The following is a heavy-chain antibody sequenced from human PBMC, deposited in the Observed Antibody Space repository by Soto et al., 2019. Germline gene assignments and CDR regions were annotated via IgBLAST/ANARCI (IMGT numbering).Heavy chain of an antibody. D-gene: IGHD2-15*01. J-gene: IGHJ4*02. Sequence: ASVKVSCKASGGTFSSYAISWVRQAPGQGLEWMGGIIPIFGTANYAQKFQGRVTITADKSTSTAYMELSSLRSEDTAVYYCAGGYCSGGSCPVYYFDYWGQGTLVTVSS. CDR1: GGTFSSYA. V-gene: IGHV1-69*06. CDR2: IIPIFGTA. CDR3: AGGYCSGGSCPVYYFDY.